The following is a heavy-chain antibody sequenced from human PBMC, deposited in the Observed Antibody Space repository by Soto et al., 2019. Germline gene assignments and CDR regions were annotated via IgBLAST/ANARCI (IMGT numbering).Heavy chain of an antibody. Sequence: VASVKVSCKASGYTFTSYAMHWVRQAPGQRLEWMGWINAGNGNTKYSQKFQGRVTITRDTSASTAYMELSSLRSEDTAVYYCARDQMPGVGAFDIWGQGTMVTV. J-gene: IGHJ3*02. V-gene: IGHV1-3*01. CDR1: GYTFTSYA. CDR3: ARDQMPGVGAFDI. D-gene: IGHD2-2*01. CDR2: INAGNGNT.